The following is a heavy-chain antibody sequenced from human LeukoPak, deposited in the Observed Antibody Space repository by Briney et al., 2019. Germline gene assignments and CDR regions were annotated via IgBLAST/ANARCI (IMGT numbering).Heavy chain of an antibody. V-gene: IGHV3-53*01. CDR1: GFTFSSYA. D-gene: IGHD3-16*01. CDR3: ASSFGRHTFDY. J-gene: IGHJ4*02. CDR2: IYSGGST. Sequence: PGGSLRLSCAASGFTFSSYAMSWVRQAPGKGLEWVSVIYSGGSTYYADSVKGRFTISRDNSKNTLYLQMNSLRAEDTAVYYCASSFGRHTFDYWGQGTLVTVSS.